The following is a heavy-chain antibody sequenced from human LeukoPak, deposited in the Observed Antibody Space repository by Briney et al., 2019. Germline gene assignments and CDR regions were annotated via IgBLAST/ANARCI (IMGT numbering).Heavy chain of an antibody. J-gene: IGHJ4*02. CDR3: ARGHTAMVGKIDY. Sequence: PGRSLRLSCAASGFTFSSYAMHWVRQAPGKGLEWVAVISYDGSNKYYADSVKGRFTISRDNSKNTLYLQMNSPRAEDTAVYYCARGHTAMVGKIDYWGQGTLVTVSS. V-gene: IGHV3-30*04. CDR2: ISYDGSNK. D-gene: IGHD5-18*01. CDR1: GFTFSSYA.